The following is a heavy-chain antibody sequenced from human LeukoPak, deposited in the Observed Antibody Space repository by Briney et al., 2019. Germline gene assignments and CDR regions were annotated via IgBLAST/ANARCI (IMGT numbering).Heavy chain of an antibody. CDR2: IYYSGST. CDR3: ARREYCSSTSCYEGLRDWYFDL. Sequence: PSETLSLTCTVSGGSISSSSYYWGWIRQPPGKGLEWIGSIYYSGSTYYNPSLKSRVTISVDTSKNQFSLKLSSVTAADTAVYYCARREYCSSTSCYEGLRDWYFDLWGRGTLVTVSS. CDR1: GGSISSSSYY. J-gene: IGHJ2*01. V-gene: IGHV4-39*01. D-gene: IGHD2-2*01.